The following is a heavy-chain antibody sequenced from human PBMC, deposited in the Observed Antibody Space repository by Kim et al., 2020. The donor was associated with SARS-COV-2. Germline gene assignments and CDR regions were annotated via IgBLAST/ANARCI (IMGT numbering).Heavy chain of an antibody. CDR3: RNSQFSVSRGPQAH. Sequence: GGSLRLSCAASGLKFRDYYMTWIRQAPGKGLEWVAHISSSSSFINYADSVKGRFTISRDNDQNSRNRERNSRGAETTAYYYCRNSQFSVSRGPQAHWGQG. CDR2: ISSSSSFI. J-gene: IGHJ1*01. V-gene: IGHV3-11*06. CDR1: GLKFRDYY. D-gene: IGHD1-26*01.